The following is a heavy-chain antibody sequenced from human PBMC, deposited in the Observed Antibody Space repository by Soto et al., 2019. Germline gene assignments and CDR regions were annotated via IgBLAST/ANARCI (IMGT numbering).Heavy chain of an antibody. CDR3: RAVAAREEYNWFDP. CDR2: IYHSGST. CDR1: GGSISSSNW. V-gene: IGHV4-4*02. Sequence: QVQLQESGPGLVKPSGTLSLTCAVSGGSISSSNWWSWVRQPPGKGLEWIGEIYHSGSTNYNPSLKSRVTISGDKSKNQCSRKLSSVTAADTAVYYCRAVAAREEYNWFDPWGQGTLVTVSS. D-gene: IGHD2-15*01. J-gene: IGHJ5*02.